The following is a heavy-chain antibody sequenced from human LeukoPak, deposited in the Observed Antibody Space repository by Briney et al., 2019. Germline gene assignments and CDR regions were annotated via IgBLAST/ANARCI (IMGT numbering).Heavy chain of an antibody. V-gene: IGHV3-30*03. CDR1: GFTFSNYG. D-gene: IGHD3-10*01. CDR2: ISADGSYK. CDR3: ARDVGFGGYSRGIFDY. Sequence: GGSLRLSCAASGFTFSNYGMHWVRQAPGKGLEWVALISADGSYKYYADSVKGRFTISRDNTKNSLYLQMNSLRAEDTAVYYCARDVGFGGYSRGIFDYWGQGTLVTVSS. J-gene: IGHJ4*02.